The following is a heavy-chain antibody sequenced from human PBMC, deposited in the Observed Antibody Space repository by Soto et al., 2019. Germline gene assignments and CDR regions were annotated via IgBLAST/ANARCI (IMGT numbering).Heavy chain of an antibody. V-gene: IGHV2-26*01. Sequence: QVTLKESGPVLVKPTEPVTLTCAVSGFSLSTGRMGVSWIRQPPRKALEWLAHIFSDAERSYSTSMESRLTISKVATGSQVVLTMTHIDPVDTGTYYCVRVNAYSYQNYYGMDVWGQGTTVTVSS. D-gene: IGHD1-1*01. J-gene: IGHJ6*02. CDR2: IFSDAER. CDR3: VRVNAYSYQNYYGMDV. CDR1: GFSLSTGRMG.